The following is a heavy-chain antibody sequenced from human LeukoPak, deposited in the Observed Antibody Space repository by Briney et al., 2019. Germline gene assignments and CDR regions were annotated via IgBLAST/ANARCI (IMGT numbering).Heavy chain of an antibody. CDR3: ARGRGGYSYGSPPFFDY. D-gene: IGHD5-18*01. CDR1: GGSFSGYY. CDR2: INHSGST. Sequence: SETLSLTCAVYGGSFSGYYWSWIRQPPGKGLEWIGEINHSGSTNYNPSLKSRVTISVDTSKNQFSLKLSSVTAADTAVYYCARGRGGYSYGSPPFFDYWGQGTLVTVSS. J-gene: IGHJ4*02. V-gene: IGHV4-34*01.